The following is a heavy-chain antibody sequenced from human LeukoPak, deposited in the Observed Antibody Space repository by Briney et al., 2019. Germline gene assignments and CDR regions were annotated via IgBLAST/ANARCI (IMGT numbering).Heavy chain of an antibody. D-gene: IGHD2-8*01. CDR2: INHSGSP. CDR3: ARDEANGLYPDYYYYYMDV. CDR1: GGSFSDYN. V-gene: IGHV4-34*01. Sequence: SETLSLTCAVYGGSFSDYNWTWIRQPPGKGLEWIGEINHSGSPNNNPSLKSRVSISFDTSKNQFSLKLTSVTAADTAVYYCARDEANGLYPDYYYYYMDVWGKGTTVTVSS. J-gene: IGHJ6*03.